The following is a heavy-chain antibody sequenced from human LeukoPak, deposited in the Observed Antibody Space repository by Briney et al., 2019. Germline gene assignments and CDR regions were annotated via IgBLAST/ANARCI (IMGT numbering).Heavy chain of an antibody. Sequence: PSETLSLTCTVSDGSIKTNYWWTWVRQPPGKGLEWIGETWHSGSSTNYNPSLKSRVTISVDTSKNQFSLKLSSVTAADTAVYYCARTMGDYYDYVWGSYRRRKNWFDPWGQGTLVTVSS. J-gene: IGHJ5*02. CDR1: DGSIKTNYW. D-gene: IGHD3-16*02. V-gene: IGHV4-4*02. CDR2: TWHSGSST. CDR3: ARTMGDYYDYVWGSYRRRKNWFDP.